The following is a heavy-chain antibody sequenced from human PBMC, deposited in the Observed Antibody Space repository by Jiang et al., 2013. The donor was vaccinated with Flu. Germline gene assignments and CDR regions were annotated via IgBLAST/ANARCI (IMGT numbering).Heavy chain of an antibody. CDR2: ISAYNGNT. CDR3: ARDEGGIAAAGTYDAFDI. D-gene: IGHD6-13*01. J-gene: IGHJ3*02. CDR1: GYTFTSYG. V-gene: IGHV1-18*01. Sequence: GAEVKKPGASVKVSCKASGYTFTSYGISWVRQAPGQGLEWMGWISAYNGNTNYAQKLQGRVTMTTDTSTSTAYMELRSLRSEDTAVYYCARDEGGIAAAGTYDAFDIWAKGQWSPSLQ.